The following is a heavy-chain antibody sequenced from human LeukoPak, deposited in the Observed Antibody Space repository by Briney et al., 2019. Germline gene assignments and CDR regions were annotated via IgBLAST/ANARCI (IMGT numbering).Heavy chain of an antibody. CDR2: INHSGST. J-gene: IGHJ4*02. CDR1: GGSFSGYY. V-gene: IGHV4-34*01. Sequence: SETLSLTCAVYGGSFSGYYWSWIRQPPGKGLEWIGEINHSGSTNYNPSLKSRVTISVDTSKNQFSLKLSSVTAADTAVYYCATTYYYGSGTYSLVYWGQGTLVTVSS. CDR3: ATTYYYGSGTYSLVY. D-gene: IGHD3-10*01.